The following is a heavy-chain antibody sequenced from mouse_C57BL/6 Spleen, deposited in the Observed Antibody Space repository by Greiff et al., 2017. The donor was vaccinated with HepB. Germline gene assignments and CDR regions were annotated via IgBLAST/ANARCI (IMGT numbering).Heavy chain of an antibody. Sequence: EVMLVESGGGLVQPKGSLKLSCAASGFSFNTYAMNWVRQAPGKGLEWVARIRSKSNNYATYYADSVKDRFTISRDDSESMLYLQMNNLKTEDTAMYYCVRAPLLGFAYWGQGTLVTVSA. CDR3: VRAPLLGFAY. CDR2: IRSKSNNYAT. V-gene: IGHV10-1*01. CDR1: GFSFNTYA. D-gene: IGHD6-1*01. J-gene: IGHJ3*01.